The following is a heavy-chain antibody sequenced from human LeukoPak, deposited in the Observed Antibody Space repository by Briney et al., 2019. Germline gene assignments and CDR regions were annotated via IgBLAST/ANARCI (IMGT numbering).Heavy chain of an antibody. V-gene: IGHV3-73*01. CDR2: IRSKANSYAT. Sequence: GGSLRLSCAASGFTFSGSAMHWVRQASGKGLEWVGRIRSKANSYATAYAASVKGRFTISRDDSKNTAYLQMSSLKTEDTAVYYCTSRIVVHLDSWGQGTLVTVSS. CDR3: TSRIVVHLDS. CDR1: GFTFSGSA. D-gene: IGHD3-22*01. J-gene: IGHJ4*02.